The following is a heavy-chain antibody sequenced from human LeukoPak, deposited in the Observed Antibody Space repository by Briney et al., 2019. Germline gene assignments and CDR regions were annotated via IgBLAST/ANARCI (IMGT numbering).Heavy chain of an antibody. Sequence: ASVKVSCKASGYTFTSYYMHWVRQAPGQGLEWMGWISAYNGKTNYAQNLQGRVTVTTDTSTSTAYMELRSLRSDDTAVYYCARSGLRNFDWSDSANRFDPWGQGTLVTVSS. D-gene: IGHD3-9*01. J-gene: IGHJ5*02. V-gene: IGHV1-18*04. CDR1: GYTFTSYY. CDR2: ISAYNGKT. CDR3: ARSGLRNFDWSDSANRFDP.